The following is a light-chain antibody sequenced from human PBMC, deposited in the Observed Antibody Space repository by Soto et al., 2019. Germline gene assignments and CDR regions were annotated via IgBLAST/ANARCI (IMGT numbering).Light chain of an antibody. Sequence: EIVMTQSPATLSVSPGERATLSCRASQSVSSNLAWYQQKPGQAPRLLMYEASNRATGVPARFSGSGSGTDFTLTISSLQPDDFATYYCQQYNSYSGTFGQGTKVDI. V-gene: IGKV3D-15*01. CDR2: EAS. J-gene: IGKJ1*01. CDR3: QQYNSYSGT. CDR1: QSVSSN.